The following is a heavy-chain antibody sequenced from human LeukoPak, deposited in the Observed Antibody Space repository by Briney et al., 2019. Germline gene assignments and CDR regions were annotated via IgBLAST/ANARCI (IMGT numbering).Heavy chain of an antibody. V-gene: IGHV4-34*01. Sequence: SEPLSLTCAVYGGSFSGYYCSCIRPPPGQGLEWIGEINHSGSTNYNPSLKSRVTISVDTSKNQFSLKLSSVTAADTAVYYCARGPLAGIGSGYNYFDYWGQGTLVTVSS. D-gene: IGHD3-22*01. CDR3: ARGPLAGIGSGYNYFDY. CDR2: INHSGST. CDR1: GGSFSGYY. J-gene: IGHJ4*02.